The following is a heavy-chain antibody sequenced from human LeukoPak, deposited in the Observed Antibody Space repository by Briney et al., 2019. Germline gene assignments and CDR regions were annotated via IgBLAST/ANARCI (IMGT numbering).Heavy chain of an antibody. CDR3: ASYRWDYYYYYMDV. D-gene: IGHD5-24*01. CDR2: IYYSGST. CDR1: GGSISSYY. Sequence: SETLSLTCTVSGGSISSYYWSWIRQPPGKGLEWIGYIYYSGSTNYNPSLKSRVTISVDTSKNQFSLKLSSVTAADTAVYYCASYRWDYYYYYMDVWGKGTTVTVSS. J-gene: IGHJ6*03. V-gene: IGHV4-59*01.